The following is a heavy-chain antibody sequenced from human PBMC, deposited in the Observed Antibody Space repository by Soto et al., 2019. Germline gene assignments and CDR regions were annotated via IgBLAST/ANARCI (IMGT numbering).Heavy chain of an antibody. CDR2: INPSGGST. V-gene: IGHV1-46*01. CDR1: GYTFTSYY. J-gene: IGHJ5*02. CDR3: ARDTIKALLWFGETRNWFDP. D-gene: IGHD3-10*01. Sequence: ASVKVSCKASGYTFTSYYMHWVRQAPGQGLEWMGIINPSGGSTSCAQKFQGRVTMTRDTSTSTVYMELSSLRSEDTAVYYCARDTIKALLWFGETRNWFDPWGQGTLVTVSS.